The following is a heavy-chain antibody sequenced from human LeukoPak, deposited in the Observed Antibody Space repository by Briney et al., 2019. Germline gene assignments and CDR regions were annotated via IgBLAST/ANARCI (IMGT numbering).Heavy chain of an antibody. Sequence: SETLSLTCTVSGGSISSGSYYWSWIRQPAGKGLEWIGRIYTSGSTNYNPSLKSRVTLSVDTSKNQFSLKLSSVTAADTAAYYCASEAYCGGDCYSWFDPWGQGTLVTVSS. CDR2: IYTSGST. V-gene: IGHV4-61*02. J-gene: IGHJ5*02. CDR1: GGSISSGSYY. D-gene: IGHD2-21*02. CDR3: ASEAYCGGDCYSWFDP.